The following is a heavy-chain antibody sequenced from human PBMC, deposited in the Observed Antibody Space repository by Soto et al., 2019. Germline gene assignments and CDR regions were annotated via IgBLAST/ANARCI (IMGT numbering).Heavy chain of an antibody. J-gene: IGHJ4*02. CDR3: ARAPPYSGSYWQGDY. Sequence: GASVKVSCKASGGTFSSYAISWVRQAPGQGLEWMGGIIPIFGTANYAQKFQGRVTITADESTSTAYMELSSLRSEDTAVYYCARAPPYSGSYWQGDYWGQGTLVTVSS. D-gene: IGHD1-26*01. V-gene: IGHV1-69*13. CDR1: GGTFSSYA. CDR2: IIPIFGTA.